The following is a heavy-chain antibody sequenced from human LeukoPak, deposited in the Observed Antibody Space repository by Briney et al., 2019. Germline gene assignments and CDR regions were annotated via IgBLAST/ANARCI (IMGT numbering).Heavy chain of an antibody. CDR1: GFTFSNAW. D-gene: IGHD6-19*01. V-gene: IGHV3-15*01. Sequence: GGSLRLSCAASGFTFSNAWMSWVRQAPGKGLEWVGRIKSKTDGGTTDYAAPVKGRFTISRDNSKNTLYLQMNSLRAEDTAVYYCARKGLDQDGIAVAGSPLFGAFDIWGQGTMVTVSS. CDR2: IKSKTDGGTT. J-gene: IGHJ3*02. CDR3: ARKGLDQDGIAVAGSPLFGAFDI.